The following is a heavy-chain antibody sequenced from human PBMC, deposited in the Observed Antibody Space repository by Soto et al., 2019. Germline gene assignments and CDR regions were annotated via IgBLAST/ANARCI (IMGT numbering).Heavy chain of an antibody. Sequence: QVHLVQSGAEVKKPGASVKVSCQGSGYAFTTYGITWVRQAPGQGLEWMGWISAHTGNTNYAQKPQGRVTVTRDTSTSTAYMELRSLRYDATAVYYCARGRDGDYWGQGALVTVSS. D-gene: IGHD6-6*01. CDR3: ARGRDGDY. CDR2: ISAHTGNT. V-gene: IGHV1-18*01. CDR1: GYAFTTYG. J-gene: IGHJ4*02.